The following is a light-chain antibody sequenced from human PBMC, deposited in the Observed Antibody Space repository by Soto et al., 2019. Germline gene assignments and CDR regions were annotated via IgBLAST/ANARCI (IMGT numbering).Light chain of an antibody. CDR2: DDS. Sequence: SYELTQPPSVSVAPGQTARITCGGNNIGRKSVHWYQQKPGQAPVLVVSDDSDRPSGIPERFSGSNSGNTATLTITRVEAGDEADYYCQVWDSSSDHRGVFGGGTKLTVL. J-gene: IGLJ3*02. CDR3: QVWDSSSDHRGV. CDR1: NIGRKS. V-gene: IGLV3-21*02.